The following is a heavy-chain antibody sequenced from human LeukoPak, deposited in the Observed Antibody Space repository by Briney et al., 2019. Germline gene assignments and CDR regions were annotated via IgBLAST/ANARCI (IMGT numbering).Heavy chain of an antibody. CDR1: GFTFSSYA. Sequence: GGSLRLSCAASGFTFSSYAMHWVRQAPGKGLEYVSAISSNGGSTYYANSVKGRFTISRDNSKNTLYLQMGSLRAEDMAVYYCARGASSWDPFDYWGQGTLVTVSS. D-gene: IGHD6-13*01. CDR2: ISSNGGST. CDR3: ARGASSWDPFDY. V-gene: IGHV3-64*01. J-gene: IGHJ4*02.